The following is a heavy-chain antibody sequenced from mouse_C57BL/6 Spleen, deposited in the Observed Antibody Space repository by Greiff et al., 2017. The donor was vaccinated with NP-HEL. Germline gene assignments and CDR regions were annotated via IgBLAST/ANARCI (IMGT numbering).Heavy chain of an antibody. CDR1: GFSLTSYG. D-gene: IGHD1-1*01. Sequence: QVQLQQSGPGLVQPSQSLSITCTVSGFSLTSYGVHWVRPSPGKGLEWLGVLWRGGSTDYNAAFISRLSISKDNSKSQVFLKMNSLQADDTAIYYCARNYYYGSYWYFDVWGTGTTVTVSS. CDR2: LWRGGST. V-gene: IGHV2-2*01. J-gene: IGHJ1*03. CDR3: ARNYYYGSYWYFDV.